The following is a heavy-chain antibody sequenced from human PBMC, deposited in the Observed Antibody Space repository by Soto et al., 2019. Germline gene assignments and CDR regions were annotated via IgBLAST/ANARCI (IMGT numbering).Heavy chain of an antibody. CDR3: VRNGYYSLDV. D-gene: IGHD3-22*01. CDR2: VYHSGAT. CDR1: GASIIGTGW. J-gene: IGHJ6*02. V-gene: IGHV4-4*02. Sequence: QVQLQESGPGLVRPSGTLSLTCAVSGASIIGTGWWSWVRQSPGKGLDWIGEVYHSGATNYNPSLKSRVTISVDTSRNQFSLNLGSVTAADTAVYYCVRNGYYSLDVWGQWTTVTVSS.